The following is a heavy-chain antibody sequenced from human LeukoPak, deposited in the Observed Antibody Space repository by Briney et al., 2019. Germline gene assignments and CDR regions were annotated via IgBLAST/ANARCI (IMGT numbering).Heavy chain of an antibody. D-gene: IGHD4-17*01. V-gene: IGHV3-48*01. CDR1: GFTFSSYE. CDR3: ASFGDYAVDY. J-gene: IGHJ4*02. CDR2: ISSSSSTI. Sequence: GGSLRLSCAASGFTFSSYEMNWVRQAPGKGLEWVSYISSSSSTIYYADSVKGRFTISRDNAKNSLYLQMNSLRAEDTAVYYCASFGDYAVDYWGQGTLVTVSS.